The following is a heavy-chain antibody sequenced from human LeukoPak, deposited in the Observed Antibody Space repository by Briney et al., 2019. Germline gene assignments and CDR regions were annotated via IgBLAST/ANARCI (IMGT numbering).Heavy chain of an antibody. D-gene: IGHD1-26*01. CDR1: GFAFSSCG. J-gene: IGHJ3*02. CDR2: ISEDGSIK. Sequence: GGSLRLSCAASGFAFSSCGIHWVRQAPGKGPEWVALISEDGSIKFYVDSVKGRFTISGDNSKNTLYLQMNSLRAEDTAVYYCAKEVGARDAFDIWGQGTLVTVSP. V-gene: IGHV3-30*18. CDR3: AKEVGARDAFDI.